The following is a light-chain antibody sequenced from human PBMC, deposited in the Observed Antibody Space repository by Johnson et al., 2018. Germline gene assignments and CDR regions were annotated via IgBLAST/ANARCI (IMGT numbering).Light chain of an antibody. CDR3: GTWDSSLSAGKV. J-gene: IGLJ1*01. V-gene: IGLV1-51*02. Sequence: QSVLTQPPSVSAAPGQKVTISCSGSSSNIGNNYVSWYQQLPGTAPKLLIYENNKRPSGIPERFSGSKSGTSATLGITGLQTGDAADYYSGTWDSSLSAGKVFGTGTKFTVL. CDR1: SSNIGNNY. CDR2: ENN.